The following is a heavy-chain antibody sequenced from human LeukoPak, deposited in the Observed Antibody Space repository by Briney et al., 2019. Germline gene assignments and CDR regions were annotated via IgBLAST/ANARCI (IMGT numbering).Heavy chain of an antibody. J-gene: IGHJ4*02. CDR1: GLTVSSNY. D-gene: IGHD4-11*01. V-gene: IGHV3-53*01. Sequence: GGSLRLSCAASGLTVSSNYINWVRQAPGKGLEWVSVISKGVTTHYADSVKGRFTSSSDNSKNTVFLQMNSLRAEDTAIYYCILTTVTTSIEYWGQGTLVTGSS. CDR3: ILTTVTTSIEY. CDR2: ISKGVTT.